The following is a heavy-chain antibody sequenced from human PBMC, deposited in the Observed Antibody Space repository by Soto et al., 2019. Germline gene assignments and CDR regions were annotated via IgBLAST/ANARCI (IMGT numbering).Heavy chain of an antibody. CDR1: GDTFNFYS. J-gene: IGHJ4*02. V-gene: IGHV1-69*02. CDR2: VNPIVSMS. Sequence: QVQLVQSGAEVKRPGSSVKVSCKASGDTFNFYSINWVRQAPGLGLEWMGRVNPIVSMSNYAQKFQGRVTVTADKSTSTAYMELRSLRSEDTDIYYCASSYGSGYRAFDYWGQGALVTVSS. CDR3: ASSYGSGYRAFDY. D-gene: IGHD3-10*01.